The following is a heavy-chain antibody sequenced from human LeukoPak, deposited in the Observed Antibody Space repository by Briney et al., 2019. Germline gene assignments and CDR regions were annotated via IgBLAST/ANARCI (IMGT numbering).Heavy chain of an antibody. Sequence: SETLSLTCAVYGGSFSGYYWSWIRQPPGKGPEWIGEINHSGSTNYNPSLKSRVTMSVDMSKNQFSLKLSSVTAADTAVYSCARIYDFWSNSIYYFDYWGQGALVTVSS. V-gene: IGHV4-34*01. CDR1: GGSFSGYY. CDR2: INHSGST. J-gene: IGHJ4*02. CDR3: ARIYDFWSNSIYYFDY. D-gene: IGHD3-3*01.